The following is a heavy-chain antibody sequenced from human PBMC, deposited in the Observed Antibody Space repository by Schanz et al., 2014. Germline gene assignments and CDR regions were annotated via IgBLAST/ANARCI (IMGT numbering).Heavy chain of an antibody. D-gene: IGHD3-3*01. CDR2: ISGSSIHK. J-gene: IGHJ6*02. CDR1: GFTFSDYY. CDR3: ARFLARYQYYGVDV. Sequence: QVYLVESGGDLVKPGGSLRLSCAASGFTFSDYYMAWIRQAPGKGLEWVSHISGSSIHKNYADSVKGRFSICRDNGETSVYLQINSLRVEDTAVYYGARFLARYQYYGVDVWGQGATVIVSS. V-gene: IGHV3-11*05.